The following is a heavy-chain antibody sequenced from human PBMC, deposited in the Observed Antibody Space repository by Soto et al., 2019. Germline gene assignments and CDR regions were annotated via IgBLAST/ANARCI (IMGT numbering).Heavy chain of an antibody. D-gene: IGHD6-19*01. Sequence: GASVKVSCKASGYTFTSYGISWVRQAPGQGLEWMGWISAYNGNTNYAQKLQGRVTMTTDTSTSTAYMELRSLRSDDTAVYYCATSDLGGYSSGWYFYFDYWGQGTLVTVSS. CDR1: GYTFTSYG. J-gene: IGHJ4*02. V-gene: IGHV1-18*01. CDR3: ATSDLGGYSSGWYFYFDY. CDR2: ISAYNGNT.